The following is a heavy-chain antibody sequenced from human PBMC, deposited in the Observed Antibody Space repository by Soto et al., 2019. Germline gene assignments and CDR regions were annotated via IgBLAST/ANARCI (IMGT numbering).Heavy chain of an antibody. J-gene: IGHJ4*02. Sequence: WASVKVTCKASGGTFSHSTVAWVRLAPGHRPEWMGMIIPMFGSTNSAQKFRDRVTFSADTYTNTAYMELSSLRSEDTAVYYCATPSGLLGQYSALPDNWGQGTLVTVSS. CDR1: GGTFSHST. CDR3: ATPSGLLGQYSALPDN. CDR2: IIPMFGST. V-gene: IGHV1-69*08. D-gene: IGHD5-12*01.